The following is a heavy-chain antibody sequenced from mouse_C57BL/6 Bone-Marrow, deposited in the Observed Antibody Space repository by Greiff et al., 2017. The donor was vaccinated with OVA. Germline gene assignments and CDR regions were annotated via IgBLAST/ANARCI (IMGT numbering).Heavy chain of an antibody. J-gene: IGHJ4*01. D-gene: IGHD3-2*02. Sequence: QVQLKESGPGLVQPSQSLSITCTVSGFSLTSYGVHWVRQSPGQGLEWLGVIWSGGSTDYNAAFISRLSISKDNSKSHVFFKMNSLQADDTAIYYCARTQEYAMDYWGQGTSVTVSS. CDR3: ARTQEYAMDY. V-gene: IGHV2-2*01. CDR1: GFSLTSYG. CDR2: IWSGGST.